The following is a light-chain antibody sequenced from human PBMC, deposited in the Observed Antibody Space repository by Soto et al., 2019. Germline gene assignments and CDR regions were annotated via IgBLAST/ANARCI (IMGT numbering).Light chain of an antibody. CDR3: ATWDNGLTGVV. CDR1: SSNIGSNT. CDR2: TNN. Sequence: QSVLTQPPSTSGTPGQRVTISCSRSSSNIGSNTVHWYQQIPGTAPKLLIYTNNQRSSGVSDRFSGSKSDTSASLVISGLQSEDEADYYCATWDNGLTGVVFGGGTKVTVL. V-gene: IGLV1-44*01. J-gene: IGLJ2*01.